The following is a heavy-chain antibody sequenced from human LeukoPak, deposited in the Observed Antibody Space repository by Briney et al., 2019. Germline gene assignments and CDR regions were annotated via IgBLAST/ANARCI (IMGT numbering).Heavy chain of an antibody. V-gene: IGHV3-7*01. D-gene: IGHD3-16*01. CDR3: ARGGKLGAFDY. Sequence: GGSLRLSCEASGFTFNKGWTSWVRNAPGKGLEWVADIKQDGSEKVYVDSVKGRFTVSRDNAENSLYLQMNSLRAEDTAVYYCARGGKLGAFDYWGQGTLVTVSS. CDR1: GFTFNKGW. CDR2: IKQDGSEK. J-gene: IGHJ4*02.